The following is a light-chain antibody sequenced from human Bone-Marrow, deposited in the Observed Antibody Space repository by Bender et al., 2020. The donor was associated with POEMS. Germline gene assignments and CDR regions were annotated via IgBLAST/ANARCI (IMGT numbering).Light chain of an antibody. CDR1: SSNIGAHA. CDR2: SSH. J-gene: IGLJ3*02. CDR3: CSYASSSTLNWV. Sequence: QSVLTQPPSASGTPGQRVTISCSGGSSNIGAHAVNWYQHLPGTAPKLLIYSSHRRPSEVPDRFSGSKSGNTASLTISGLQAEDEADYYCCSYASSSTLNWVFGGGTKLTVL. V-gene: IGLV1-44*01.